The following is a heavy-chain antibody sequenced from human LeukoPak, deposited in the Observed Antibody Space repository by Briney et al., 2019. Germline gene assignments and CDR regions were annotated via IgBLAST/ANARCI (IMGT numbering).Heavy chain of an antibody. Sequence: LRLSCAASGFTFDDYAMHWVRQTPGKGLESVSHISWNSATIEYADSVKGRFTISRDNAKNSLYLQMNSLRAEDTALYYCVKEVGAAVGRSSFDYWGQGTLVTVSS. CDR1: GFTFDDYA. CDR2: ISWNSATI. V-gene: IGHV3-9*01. CDR3: VKEVGAAVGRSSFDY. J-gene: IGHJ4*02. D-gene: IGHD6-13*01.